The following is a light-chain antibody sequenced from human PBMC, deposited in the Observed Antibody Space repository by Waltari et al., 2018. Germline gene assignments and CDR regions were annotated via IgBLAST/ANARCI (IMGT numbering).Light chain of an antibody. CDR2: DNN. CDR1: SSNTGSNY. Sequence: QTVLTQPPSVSSAPGQTVTISCSGSSSNTGSNYLSWYQQLPGTAPKLLISDNNKRPSGIPDRCSGSKSGTSATLGITGLQTGDEADYYCGTWDSSLSAVVFGGGTKLTVL. J-gene: IGLJ2*01. V-gene: IGLV1-51*01. CDR3: GTWDSSLSAVV.